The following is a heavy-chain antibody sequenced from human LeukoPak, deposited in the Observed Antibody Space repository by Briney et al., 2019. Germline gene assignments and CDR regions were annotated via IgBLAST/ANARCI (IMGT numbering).Heavy chain of an antibody. D-gene: IGHD1-26*01. CDR3: ARGRDGTYFDY. CDR1: GFTFSDYY. CDR2: ISYDGSNK. Sequence: GGSLRLSCAASGFTFSDYYMSWIRQAPGKGLEWVAVISYDGSNKYYADSVKGRFTISRDNSKNTLYLQMNSLRAEDTAVYYCARGRDGTYFDYWGQGTLVTVSS. J-gene: IGHJ4*02. V-gene: IGHV3-30-3*01.